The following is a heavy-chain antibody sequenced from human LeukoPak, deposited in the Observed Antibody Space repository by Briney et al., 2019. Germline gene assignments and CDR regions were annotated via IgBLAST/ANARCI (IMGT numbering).Heavy chain of an antibody. V-gene: IGHV4-59*01. J-gene: IGHJ3*02. CDR2: IYYSGRT. CDR1: GGSISSYY. Sequence: SETLSLTCTVSGGSISSYYWSWIRQPPGKGLEWIGYIYYSGRTNYNPSLKSRVTISVDTSKNQFSLKLSSVTAADTAVYYCARDRDGYNSPAFDIWGQGTMVTVSS. D-gene: IGHD5-24*01. CDR3: ARDRDGYNSPAFDI.